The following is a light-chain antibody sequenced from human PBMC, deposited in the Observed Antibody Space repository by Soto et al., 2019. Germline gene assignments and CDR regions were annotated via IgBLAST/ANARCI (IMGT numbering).Light chain of an antibody. Sequence: DIQMTQSPSSLSASVGDRVAISCRASQTISTSLNWYQRKPGTAPKLLIYAASSLQSGVPSRFSGSGSGTDFTLTISSLQPEDFATYYCQQSDSSPWTFGQGTKVDIK. CDR2: AAS. V-gene: IGKV1-39*01. CDR1: QTISTS. J-gene: IGKJ1*01. CDR3: QQSDSSPWT.